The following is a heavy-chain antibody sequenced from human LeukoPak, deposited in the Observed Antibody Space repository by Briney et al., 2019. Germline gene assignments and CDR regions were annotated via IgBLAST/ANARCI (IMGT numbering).Heavy chain of an antibody. Sequence: GGSLRLSCAASGFTFSSYAMSWVRQAPGKGLEWVSAISGSGGSTYYADSVKGRFTISRDNPKNTLYLQMNSLRAEDTAVYYCAKDGGDGSSWSRGWFDPWGQGTLVTVSS. V-gene: IGHV3-23*01. CDR1: GFTFSSYA. D-gene: IGHD6-13*01. J-gene: IGHJ5*02. CDR2: ISGSGGST. CDR3: AKDGGDGSSWSRGWFDP.